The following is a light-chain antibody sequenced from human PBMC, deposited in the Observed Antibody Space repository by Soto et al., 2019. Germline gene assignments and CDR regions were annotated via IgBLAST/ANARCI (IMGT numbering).Light chain of an antibody. CDR3: QQYGNSRWT. CDR1: QSVSSN. Sequence: EIVMTQSPATLSVSPGERATLSCRASQSVSSNLPWYQQKPGQAPRLLIYGASTRATGIPARFSGSGSGTEFTLTISSLQSEDFAVYYCQQYGNSRWTFGQGTKVEI. V-gene: IGKV3-15*01. J-gene: IGKJ1*01. CDR2: GAS.